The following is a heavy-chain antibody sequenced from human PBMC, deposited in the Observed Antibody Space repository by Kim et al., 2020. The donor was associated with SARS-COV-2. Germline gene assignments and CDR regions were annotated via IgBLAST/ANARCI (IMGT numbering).Heavy chain of an antibody. CDR3: ARGSGCYSDS. V-gene: IGHV3-74*01. J-gene: IGHJ4*02. D-gene: IGHD3-10*01. Sequence: SYADSVKGRFTLSRDNAKNTLYLQMNSLRAEDTAVYYCARGSGCYSDSWGQGTLVAVSS.